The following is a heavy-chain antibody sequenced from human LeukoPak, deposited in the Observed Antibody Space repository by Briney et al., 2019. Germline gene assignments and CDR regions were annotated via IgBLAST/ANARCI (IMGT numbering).Heavy chain of an antibody. Sequence: PGGSLRLSCAASGXTFSTYGMNWVRQAPGKGLESLLYISAGSSAIYYADSVKGRFTISRENAKESLYLQMNTLRNDDTAVYYCVRDAPAMVRGAWFDPWGQGTLVTVSS. V-gene: IGHV3-48*02. J-gene: IGHJ5*02. D-gene: IGHD3-10*01. CDR3: VRDAPAMVRGAWFDP. CDR2: ISAGSSAI. CDR1: GXTFSTYG.